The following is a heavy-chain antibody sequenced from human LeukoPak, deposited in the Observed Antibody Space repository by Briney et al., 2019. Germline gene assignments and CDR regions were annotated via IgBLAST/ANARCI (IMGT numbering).Heavy chain of an antibody. Sequence: GGSLRLSCAASGLTFSNYYMNWVRQAPGKGLEWVSSISSRSTYIYYADSVKGRFIISRDNDKNSLYLQMNSLRVEDTAIYYCARDLINYGGYCLDFWGQGTLVTVSS. CDR1: GLTFSNYY. J-gene: IGHJ4*02. V-gene: IGHV3-21*01. D-gene: IGHD4-11*01. CDR2: ISSRSTYI. CDR3: ARDLINYGGYCLDF.